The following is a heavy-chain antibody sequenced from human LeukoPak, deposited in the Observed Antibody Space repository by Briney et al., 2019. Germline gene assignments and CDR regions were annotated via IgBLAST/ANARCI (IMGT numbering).Heavy chain of an antibody. J-gene: IGHJ4*02. CDR1: GFTFDDFG. CDR2: INWNSCTI. D-gene: IGHD3-16*01. CDR3: VKDWGRSIRNPTFDY. V-gene: IGHV3-9*01. Sequence: GGSLRLSCAASGFTFDDFGMHWVRQGPGKGLDWVSGINWNSCTIGYADSVKGRFTISRDNAKNALYLQMKSLRAEDTALYYCVKDWGRSIRNPTFDYGGKGTRVTVSS.